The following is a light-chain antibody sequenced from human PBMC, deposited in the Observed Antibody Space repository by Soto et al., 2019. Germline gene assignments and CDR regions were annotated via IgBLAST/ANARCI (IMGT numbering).Light chain of an antibody. CDR3: HQYGPSPQT. CDR2: LGS. V-gene: IGKV2-28*01. CDR1: QNLLHSNGYNY. J-gene: IGKJ1*01. Sequence: EIVLTQSPLSLPVTPGEPASISCRSSQNLLHSNGYNYLDWYLQKQGQSQQXLIYLGSNRASGVPDRFSGSGSGTDGTIAISGLEPADCAVYFGHQYGPSPQTFGQGTKVDIK.